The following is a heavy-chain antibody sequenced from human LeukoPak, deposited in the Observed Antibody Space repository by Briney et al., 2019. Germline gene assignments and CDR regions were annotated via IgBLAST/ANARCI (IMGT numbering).Heavy chain of an antibody. V-gene: IGHV4-4*09. J-gene: IGHJ3*02. D-gene: IGHD1-26*01. CDR2: IYTSGST. CDR3: ARTYRGSYGLPHAFDI. Sequence: SETLSLTCTVSGGSISSYCWSWIRQPPGKGLEWIGYIYTSGSTNYNPSLKSRVTISVDTSKNQFSLKLSSVTAADTAVYYCARTYRGSYGLPHAFDIWGQGTMVTVSS. CDR1: GGSISSYC.